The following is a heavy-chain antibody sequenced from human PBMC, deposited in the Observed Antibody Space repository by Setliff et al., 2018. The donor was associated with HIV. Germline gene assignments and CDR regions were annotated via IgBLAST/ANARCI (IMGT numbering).Heavy chain of an antibody. D-gene: IGHD4-17*01. CDR1: GLNVSSNY. CDR3: ARGHYGA. J-gene: IGHJ4*02. CDR2: IYDDGST. V-gene: IGHV3-53*01. Sequence: GGSLRLSCAGSGLNVSSNYMTWVRQAPGKGLEWVSVIYDDGSTYYADSVKGRFTVSRDESKNALFLQMNSLRVEDTAVYYCARGHYGAWGQGTLVTVSS.